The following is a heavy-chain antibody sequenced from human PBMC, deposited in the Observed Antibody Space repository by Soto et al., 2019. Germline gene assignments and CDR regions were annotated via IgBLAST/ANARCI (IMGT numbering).Heavy chain of an antibody. D-gene: IGHD5-18*01. CDR1: GVTVSSNY. CDR2: IYSGGIT. Sequence: EVQLVESGGGLVQPGGSLRLSCAASGVTVSSNYMSWVREAPGKGLEWVSVIYSGGITYYADSVKGRFTISRDNSKNTLYLQMNSLRAEDTAVYYCARHGYNYGGGYFDYWGQGTLVTVSS. CDR3: ARHGYNYGGGYFDY. J-gene: IGHJ4*02. V-gene: IGHV3-66*04.